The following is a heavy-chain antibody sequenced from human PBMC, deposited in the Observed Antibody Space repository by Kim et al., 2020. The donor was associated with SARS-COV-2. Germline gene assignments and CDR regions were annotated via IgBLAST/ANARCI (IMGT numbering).Heavy chain of an antibody. CDR3: ASHRDYGDYAPDALDY. Sequence: YGKGRFTISRDKSKNTLYMQMNSLRAEDTAVYYCASHRDYGDYAPDALDYWGQGTLVTVSS. J-gene: IGHJ4*02. V-gene: IGHV3-30*01. D-gene: IGHD4-17*01.